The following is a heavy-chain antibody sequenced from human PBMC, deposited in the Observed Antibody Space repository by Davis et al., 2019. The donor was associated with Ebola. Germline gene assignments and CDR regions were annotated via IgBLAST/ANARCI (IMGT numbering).Heavy chain of an antibody. J-gene: IGHJ4*02. Sequence: AALVKVSCKASGYTFTSYYMHWVRQAPGQGLEWMGIINPSGGSTSYAQKFQGRVTMTRDTSTSTVYMELSSLRSEDTAVYYCARGYCTNVVCYELPVIDYWGQGTLVTVSS. CDR2: INPSGGST. CDR1: GYTFTSYY. V-gene: IGHV1-46*01. D-gene: IGHD2-8*01. CDR3: ARGYCTNVVCYELPVIDY.